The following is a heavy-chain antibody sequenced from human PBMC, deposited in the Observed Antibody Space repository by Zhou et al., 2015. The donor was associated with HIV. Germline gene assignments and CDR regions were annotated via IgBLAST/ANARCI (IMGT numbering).Heavy chain of an antibody. J-gene: IGHJ4*02. V-gene: IGHV3-15*05. D-gene: IGHD3-16*01. Sequence: EEQLVESGGGFVKPGGSLRLSCAASGFNFNKAWMSWVRQVPGKGLEWVGRIXSNAEGGTIHYAAPVKGRFTISRDDSKNTLYLQMDSLQTDDTAVYYCTTDDYYVGVHYDPGFDYWGQGTLVTVSS. CDR2: IXSNAEGGTI. CDR1: GFNFNKAW. CDR3: TTDDYYVGVHYDPGFDY.